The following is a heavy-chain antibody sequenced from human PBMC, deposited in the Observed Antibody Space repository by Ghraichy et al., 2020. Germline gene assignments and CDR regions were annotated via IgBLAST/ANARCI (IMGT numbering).Heavy chain of an antibody. V-gene: IGHV4-4*02. Sequence: TMSLTCAVSGGSISSSNWWSWVRQPPGKGLEWIGEIYHSGSTNYNPSLKSRVTISVDKSKNQFSLKLSSVTAADTAVYYCARVKSRSVRYSGYPDDDYWGQGTLVTVSS. CDR1: GGSISSSNW. CDR2: IYHSGST. CDR3: ARVKSRSVRYSGYPDDDY. D-gene: IGHD5-12*01. J-gene: IGHJ4*02.